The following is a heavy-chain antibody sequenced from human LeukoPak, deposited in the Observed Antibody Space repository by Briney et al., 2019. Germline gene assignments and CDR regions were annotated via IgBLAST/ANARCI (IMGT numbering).Heavy chain of an antibody. V-gene: IGHV1-69*13. J-gene: IGHJ3*02. CDR3: ARSYNWNGGNAFDI. Sequence: ASVKVSCKASGGTFSSYAISWVRQAPGQGLEWVGGIIPIFGTANYAQKFQGRVTITADESTSTAYMELSSLRSEDTAVYYCARSYNWNGGNAFDIWGQGTMVTVSS. CDR1: GGTFSSYA. CDR2: IIPIFGTA. D-gene: IGHD1-1*01.